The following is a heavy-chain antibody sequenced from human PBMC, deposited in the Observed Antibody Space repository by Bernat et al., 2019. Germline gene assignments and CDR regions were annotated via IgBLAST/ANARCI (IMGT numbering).Heavy chain of an antibody. J-gene: IGHJ4*02. Sequence: QVQLVESGGGLVKPGGSLRLSCAASGFTFSGYYWSWIRQPPGKGLEWIGEINHSGSTNYNPSLKSRVTISVDTSKNQFSLKLSSVTAADTAVYYCARTRYDYIWGSYRGTENYFDYWGQGTLVTVSS. CDR1: GFTFSGYY. D-gene: IGHD3-16*02. V-gene: IGHV4-34*01. CDR3: ARTRYDYIWGSYRGTENYFDY. CDR2: INHSGST.